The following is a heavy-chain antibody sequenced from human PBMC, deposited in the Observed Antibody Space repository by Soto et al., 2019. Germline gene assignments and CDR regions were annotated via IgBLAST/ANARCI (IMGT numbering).Heavy chain of an antibody. CDR2: ISNSGST. CDR3: ARHLRLDATSYDFWSGYLFDY. CDR1: GGSITTFH. D-gene: IGHD3-3*01. V-gene: IGHV4-59*08. Sequence: SETLSLTCTVSGGSITTFHWILIRQPPGKGLEWLGYISNSGSTNYNPSLKSRVYISVDTSRNQFSLKLTSVTAADTAVYYRARHLRLDATSYDFWSGYLFDYWGQGALVTVSS. J-gene: IGHJ4*02.